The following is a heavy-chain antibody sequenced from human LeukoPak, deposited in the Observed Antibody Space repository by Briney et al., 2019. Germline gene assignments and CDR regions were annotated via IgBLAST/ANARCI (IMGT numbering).Heavy chain of an antibody. CDR3: ARGPYDVLMVYAFDY. CDR2: IIPIFGTA. D-gene: IGHD2-8*01. V-gene: IGHV1-69*05. J-gene: IGHJ4*02. CDR1: GGTFSSYA. Sequence: SVKVSCKASGGTFSSYAISWVRQAPGQGLEWMGGIIPIFGTANYAQKFQGRVTITTDESTSTAYMELSSLRSEDTAVYYCARGPYDVLMVYAFDYWGQGTLVTVPS.